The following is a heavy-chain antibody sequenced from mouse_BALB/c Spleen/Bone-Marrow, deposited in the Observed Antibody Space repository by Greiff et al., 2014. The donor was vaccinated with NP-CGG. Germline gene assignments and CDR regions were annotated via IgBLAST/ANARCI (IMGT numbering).Heavy chain of an antibody. J-gene: IGHJ4*01. CDR1: GFSLTSYG. CDR3: SRITSATGAMDY. CDR2: IWADGST. D-gene: IGHD1-2*01. Sequence: VQRVESGPGLVAPSQSLSITCTVSGFSLTSYGVHWVRQPPGKGLEWLGVIWADGSTNYNSALMSRLSISKDNSKSQVFLKMNSLQTDDTAMYYCSRITSATGAMDYWGQGTSATVSS. V-gene: IGHV2-9*02.